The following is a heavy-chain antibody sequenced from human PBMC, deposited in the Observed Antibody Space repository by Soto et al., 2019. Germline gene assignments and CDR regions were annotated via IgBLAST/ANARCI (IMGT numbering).Heavy chain of an antibody. J-gene: IGHJ6*02. D-gene: IGHD3-22*01. CDR2: IIPIFGTA. CDR3: ARECDYYDSSGYPRFGRDYYGMDV. Sequence: SVKVSCKASGGTFSSYAISWVRQAPGQGLEWMGGIIPIFGTANYAQKFQGRVTITADKSTSTAYMELSSLRSEDTAVYYCARECDYYDSSGYPRFGRDYYGMDVWGQGTTVTVSS. CDR1: GGTFSSYA. V-gene: IGHV1-69*06.